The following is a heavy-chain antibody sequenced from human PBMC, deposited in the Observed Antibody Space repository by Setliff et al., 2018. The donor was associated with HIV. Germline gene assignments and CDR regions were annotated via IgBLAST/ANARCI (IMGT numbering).Heavy chain of an antibody. CDR1: GYSFTGYW. Sequence: GESLKISCKASGYSFTGYWVGWVRQMPGKGLEWMGIIYPADSDTRYWPSFEGQVTISADKSISTAYLQWSSLKASDTAMYYCARLSKYYDFWTPEYWGQGTLVTVSS. D-gene: IGHD3-3*01. CDR2: IYPADSDT. J-gene: IGHJ4*02. CDR3: ARLSKYYDFWTPEY. V-gene: IGHV5-51*01.